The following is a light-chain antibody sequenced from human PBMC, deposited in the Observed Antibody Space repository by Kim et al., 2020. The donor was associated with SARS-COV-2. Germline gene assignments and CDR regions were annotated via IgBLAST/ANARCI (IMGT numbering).Light chain of an antibody. CDR3: QKDGTSLRT. Sequence: EIVLTQSPGTLSLSPGERATLSCRASQSVTSSYLAWYQQKPGQPPRLLIYGASNMATGIPDRFSGSGSGTDFTLTISRLESEDLAVYYCQKDGTSLRTFGQGTKVDIK. V-gene: IGKV3-20*01. J-gene: IGKJ1*01. CDR1: QSVTSSY. CDR2: GAS.